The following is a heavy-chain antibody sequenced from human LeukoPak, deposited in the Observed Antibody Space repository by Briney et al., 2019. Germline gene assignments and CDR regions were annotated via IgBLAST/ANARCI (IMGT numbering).Heavy chain of an antibody. V-gene: IGHV3-7*05. D-gene: IGHD6-13*01. CDR3: VRVLAVDGPQNRPYFDY. J-gene: IGHJ4*02. Sequence: GGSLRLSCAASGFTFSSYWMGWVRQAPGRGLEWVANIKGDGSEEYYVDSVKGLFTISRDNAKNSLYLHMNSLRAEDTAVYYCVRVLAVDGPQNRPYFDYWGQGTLVTVSS. CDR1: GFTFSSYW. CDR2: IKGDGSEE.